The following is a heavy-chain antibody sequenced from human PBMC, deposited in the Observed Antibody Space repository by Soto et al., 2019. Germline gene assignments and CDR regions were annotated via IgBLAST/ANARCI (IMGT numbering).Heavy chain of an antibody. CDR2: ISYDGSNK. CDR3: ARDRGSSSPQYYFDY. CDR1: GFTFSSYA. V-gene: IGHV3-30-3*01. Sequence: PGGSLSLSCAASGFTFSSYAMHWVRQAPGKGLERVAVISYDGSNKYYADSVKGRFTISRDNSKNTLYLQMNSLRAEDTAVYYCARDRGSSSPQYYFDYWGQGTLVTVSS. J-gene: IGHJ4*02. D-gene: IGHD6-13*01.